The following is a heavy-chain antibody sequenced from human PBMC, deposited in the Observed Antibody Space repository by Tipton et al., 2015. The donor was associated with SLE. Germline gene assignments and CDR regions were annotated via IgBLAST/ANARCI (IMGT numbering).Heavy chain of an antibody. J-gene: IGHJ2*01. D-gene: IGHD6-13*01. Sequence: TLSLTCTVSDASLSTYFWSWIRQPPGKGLEWIGYIYYSGSTNYNPSLKSRVTMSVDTSKNQFSLRLSSVTAADTAVYYCARDISGYSSSWYFDLWGRGTLVTVSS. CDR2: IYYSGST. CDR3: ARDISGYSSSWYFDL. CDR1: DASLSTYF. V-gene: IGHV4-59*01.